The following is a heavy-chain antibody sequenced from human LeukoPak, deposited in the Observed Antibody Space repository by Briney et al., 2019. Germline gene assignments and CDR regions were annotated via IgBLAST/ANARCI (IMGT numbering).Heavy chain of an antibody. CDR1: GFTFSDYY. V-gene: IGHV3-11*03. CDR3: ATFPLGYCSYGSCGGNY. J-gene: IGHJ4*01. D-gene: IGHD2-15*01. CDR2: ISSTGSYT. Sequence: GGSLRLSCAASGFTFSDYYMTWVRQAPGKGLESVSYISSTGSYTGYVESVKGRFTISTDTANNSLYLQMNSLRVEDTAVYFCATFPLGYCSYGSCGGNYCGHGTLVTVSS.